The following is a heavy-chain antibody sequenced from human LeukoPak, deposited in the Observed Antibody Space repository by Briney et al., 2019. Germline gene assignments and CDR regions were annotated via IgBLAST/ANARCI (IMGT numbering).Heavy chain of an antibody. D-gene: IGHD5-18*01. Sequence: PGGSLRLSCAASGFTFSSYAMHWVRQAPGKGLEWVAVISYDGSNKYYADSVKGRFTISRDNSKNTLYLQMNSLRAEDTAVYYCARAVDTAMAEFDYWGQGTLVTGSS. V-gene: IGHV3-30*04. J-gene: IGHJ4*02. CDR1: GFTFSSYA. CDR3: ARAVDTAMAEFDY. CDR2: ISYDGSNK.